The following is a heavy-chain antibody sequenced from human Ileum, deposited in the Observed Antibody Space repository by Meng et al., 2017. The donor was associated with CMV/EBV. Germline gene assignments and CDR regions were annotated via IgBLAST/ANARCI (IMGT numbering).Heavy chain of an antibody. Sequence: LVSPSVPVSLTCTVSRTAIHSCYCRWIQHPAAKGLEWIGPIYSSGNTKYNPSLNSRVRMSNDTSKNQIALNLKSVTAADTAVYYCAKEGSAVHWGQGTLVTVSS. J-gene: IGHJ4*02. CDR1: RTAIHSCY. CDR2: IYSSGNT. CDR3: AKEGSAVH. V-gene: IGHV4-4*07. D-gene: IGHD6-13*01.